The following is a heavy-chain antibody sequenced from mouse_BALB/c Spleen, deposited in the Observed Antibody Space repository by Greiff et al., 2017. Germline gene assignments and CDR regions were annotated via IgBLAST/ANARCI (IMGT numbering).Heavy chain of an antibody. CDR2: INPSNGRT. CDR3: ARGGYGNYVWYFDV. Sequence: VQLQQPGAELVKPGASVKLSCKASGYTFTSYWMHWVKQRPGQGLEWIGEINPSNGRTNYNEKFKSKATLTVDKSSSTAYMQLSSLTSEDSAVYYGARGGYGNYVWYFDVWGAGTTVTVSS. J-gene: IGHJ1*01. V-gene: IGHV1S81*02. CDR1: GYTFTSYW. D-gene: IGHD2-1*01.